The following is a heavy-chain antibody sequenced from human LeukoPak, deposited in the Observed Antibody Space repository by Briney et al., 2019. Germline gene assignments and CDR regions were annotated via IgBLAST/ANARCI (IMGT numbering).Heavy chain of an antibody. J-gene: IGHJ4*02. D-gene: IGHD3-22*01. V-gene: IGHV1-2*02. CDR3: TRGSYYYDSSGYWVYFDY. CDR1: GYTFTGYY. Sequence: GASVRLCCTASGYTFTGYYMHRVRQAPGQGLEWRGWINPNSGGTNYAQKFQGRVTMTSDTSISTAYMELSWLRCDDTAVYYCTRGSYYYDSSGYWVYFDYWGQGTLVTVSS. CDR2: INPNSGGT.